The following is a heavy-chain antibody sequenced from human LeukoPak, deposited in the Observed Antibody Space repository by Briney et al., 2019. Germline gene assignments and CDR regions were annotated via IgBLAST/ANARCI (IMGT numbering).Heavy chain of an antibody. CDR3: ARDLEIAAAGLSSDY. Sequence: ASVTVSCTASGYTFTGYYMHWVRQAPGQGLEWMGRINPNSGGTNYAQKFQGRVTMTRDASISTAYMELSRLRSDDTAVYYCARDLEIAAAGLSSDYWGQGTLVTVSS. CDR1: GYTFTGYY. J-gene: IGHJ4*02. CDR2: INPNSGGT. V-gene: IGHV1-2*06. D-gene: IGHD6-13*01.